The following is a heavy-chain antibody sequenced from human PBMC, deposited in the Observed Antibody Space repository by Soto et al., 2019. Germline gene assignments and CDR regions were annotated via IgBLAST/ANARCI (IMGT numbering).Heavy chain of an antibody. CDR2: IIPIFGTA. Sequence: ASVKVSCKASGCTFSSYAISWVRQAPGQGLEWMGGIIPIFGTANYAQKFQGRVTITADKSTSTAYMELSSLRSEDTAVYYCARSQYYYDSSGYYWDAFDIWGQGTMVTVSS. CDR1: GCTFSSYA. V-gene: IGHV1-69*06. J-gene: IGHJ3*02. D-gene: IGHD3-22*01. CDR3: ARSQYYYDSSGYYWDAFDI.